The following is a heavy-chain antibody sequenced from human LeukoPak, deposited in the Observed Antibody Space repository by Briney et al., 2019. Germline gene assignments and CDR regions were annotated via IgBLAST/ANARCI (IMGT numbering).Heavy chain of an antibody. CDR1: GITFSNAW. V-gene: IGHV3-15*01. J-gene: IGHJ4*02. CDR2: IYRSSNGETT. CDR3: TTYSSGPCPF. D-gene: IGHD6-19*01. Sequence: PGGSLRLSCAASGITFSNAWMTWVRQAPGKGLEWVGRIYRSSNGETTDYGAPVKGRFTMSRDDSKNTLYLQTNSLKTEDTAVYYCTTYSSGPCPFWGQGTLVTVSS.